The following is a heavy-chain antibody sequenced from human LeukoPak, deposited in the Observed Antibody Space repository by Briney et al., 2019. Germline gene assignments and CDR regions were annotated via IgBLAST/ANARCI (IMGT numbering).Heavy chain of an antibody. V-gene: IGHV4-4*02. CDR1: GGSISSSNW. D-gene: IGHD3-22*01. CDR3: AREGEYYYDSSGYYQGHWFDP. J-gene: IGHJ5*02. CDR2: IFHDGTT. Sequence: SETLSLTCAVSGGSISSSNWWSWVRQPPGKGLEWIGDIFHDGTTNFNPSLKSRLTISTDKSKNQFSLKLSSVTAADTAVYYCAREGEYYYDSSGYYQGHWFDPWGQGTLVTVSS.